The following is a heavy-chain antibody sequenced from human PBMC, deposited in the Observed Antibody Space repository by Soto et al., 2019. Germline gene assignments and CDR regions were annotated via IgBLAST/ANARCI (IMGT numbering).Heavy chain of an antibody. CDR3: AKGRYSSSSYCFDY. CDR1: GFTFSDYA. Sequence: GGSLRLSCVASGFTFSDYAMSWVRQAPGKGLEWVSLMSYSGSFIYYADSVKGRFTISRDNSKNMLYLQMNSLRAEDTAVYYCAKGRYSSSSYCFDYWGQGTLVTVSS. D-gene: IGHD6-6*01. V-gene: IGHV3-23*01. CDR2: MSYSGSFI. J-gene: IGHJ4*02.